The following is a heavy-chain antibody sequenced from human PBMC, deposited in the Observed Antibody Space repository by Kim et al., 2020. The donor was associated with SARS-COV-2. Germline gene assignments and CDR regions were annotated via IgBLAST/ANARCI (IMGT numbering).Heavy chain of an antibody. CDR2: IYSGGST. CDR3: ARDRSGVVTANGRGSVGY. D-gene: IGHD2-21*02. V-gene: IGHV3-66*01. J-gene: IGHJ4*02. CDR1: GFTVSSNY. Sequence: GGSLRLSCAASGFTVSSNYMSWVRQAPGKGLEWVSVIYSGGSTYYAAYVKGRFTISRDNSKNTLYLQMNSLRAEDTAVYYCARDRSGVVTANGRGSVGYWGQGTLVTVSS.